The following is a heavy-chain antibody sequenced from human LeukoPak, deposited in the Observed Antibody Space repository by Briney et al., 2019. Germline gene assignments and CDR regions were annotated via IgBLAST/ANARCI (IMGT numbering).Heavy chain of an antibody. CDR1: GFTFSSYD. CDR3: ARAIAVAGEYYFDY. V-gene: IGHV3-30*04. D-gene: IGHD6-19*01. Sequence: PGRSLRLSCAASGFTFSSYDMHWGRQAPGKGLEWVAVISYDGSNKYYADSVKGRFTISRDNSKNTLYLQMNSLRAEDTAVYYCARAIAVAGEYYFDYWGQGSLVTVSS. J-gene: IGHJ4*02. CDR2: ISYDGSNK.